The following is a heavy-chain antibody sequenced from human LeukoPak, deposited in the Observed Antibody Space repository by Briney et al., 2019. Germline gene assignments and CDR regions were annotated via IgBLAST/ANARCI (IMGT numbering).Heavy chain of an antibody. CDR1: GGSISSSSYY. Sequence: SETLSLTCTVSGGSISSSSYYWGWIRQPPGKGLEWIGSIYYSGGTYYNPSLKSRVTISVDTSKNQFSLKLSSVTAADTAVYYCARLSSSWSIDYWGQGTLVTVSS. V-gene: IGHV4-39*07. CDR2: IYYSGGT. CDR3: ARLSSSWSIDY. J-gene: IGHJ4*02. D-gene: IGHD6-13*01.